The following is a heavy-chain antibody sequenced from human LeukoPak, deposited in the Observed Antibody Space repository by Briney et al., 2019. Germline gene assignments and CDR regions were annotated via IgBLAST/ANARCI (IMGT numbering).Heavy chain of an antibody. D-gene: IGHD3-22*01. Sequence: PGGSLRLSCAASGFTFSIYGMHWVRQAPGKGLEWVAVIWYDGTNKYYADSVKGRFTISRDNSKNTLYLQMNSLRAEDTAVYYCARPTTPHYYDSSGYLFDYWGQGTLVTVSS. CDR3: ARPTTPHYYDSSGYLFDY. J-gene: IGHJ4*02. CDR1: GFTFSIYG. CDR2: IWYDGTNK. V-gene: IGHV3-33*01.